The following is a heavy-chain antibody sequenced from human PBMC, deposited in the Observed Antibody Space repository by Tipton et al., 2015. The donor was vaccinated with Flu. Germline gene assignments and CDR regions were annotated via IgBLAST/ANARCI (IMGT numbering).Heavy chain of an antibody. CDR2: ISSSGSTI. CDR3: ARDSRWVTAIPYYYYYGMDV. Sequence: LSLTCTVSGGSVSSGSYYWSWIRQPPGKGLEWVSYISSSGSTIYYADSVKGRFTISRDNAKNSLYLQMNSLRAEDTAVYYCARDSRWVTAIPYYYYYGMDVWGQGTTVTVSS. J-gene: IGHJ6*02. V-gene: IGHV3-11*01. CDR1: GGSVSSGSYY. D-gene: IGHD2-21*02.